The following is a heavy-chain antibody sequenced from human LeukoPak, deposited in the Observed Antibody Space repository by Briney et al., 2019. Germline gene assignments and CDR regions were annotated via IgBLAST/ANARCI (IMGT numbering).Heavy chain of an antibody. Sequence: GGSLRLSCTASGFTFGDYAMSWVRQAPGKGVEWVGFIRSKAYGGTTEYAASVKGRFTISRDDSKSIAYLQMNSLKTEDTAVYYCTRDSPPKYYYDSSIWGQGTLVTVSS. D-gene: IGHD3-22*01. CDR1: GFTFGDYA. V-gene: IGHV3-49*04. CDR2: IRSKAYGGTT. J-gene: IGHJ4*02. CDR3: TRDSPPKYYYDSSI.